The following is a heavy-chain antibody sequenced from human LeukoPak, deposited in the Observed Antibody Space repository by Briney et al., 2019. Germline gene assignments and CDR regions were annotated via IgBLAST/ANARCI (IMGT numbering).Heavy chain of an antibody. D-gene: IGHD4-17*01. CDR1: GFTFDDYG. CDR2: INWNGGST. Sequence: GGSLRLSCAASGFTFDDYGMSWVRQAPGKGLEWVSGINWNGGSTGYADSVKGRFTISRDNAKNSLYLQMNSLRAEDTALYYCARADDYGDYASTYYYMDVWGKGTTVTISS. V-gene: IGHV3-20*04. J-gene: IGHJ6*03. CDR3: ARADDYGDYASTYYYMDV.